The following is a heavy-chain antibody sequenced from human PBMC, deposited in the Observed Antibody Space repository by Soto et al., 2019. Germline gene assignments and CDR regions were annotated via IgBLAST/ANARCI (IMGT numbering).Heavy chain of an antibody. CDR2: IIPILGIA. J-gene: IGHJ3*02. CDR1: GGTFSSYT. CDR3: ARDVAVASTSAFDI. D-gene: IGHD6-19*01. V-gene: IGHV1-69*08. Sequence: QVQLVQSGAEVKKPGSSVKVSCKASGGTFSSYTISWVRQAPGQGLEWMGRIIPILGIANYAQKFPGRVTITEDKSTSTAYMELSSLRSEDTAVYYCARDVAVASTSAFDIWGQGTMVTVSS.